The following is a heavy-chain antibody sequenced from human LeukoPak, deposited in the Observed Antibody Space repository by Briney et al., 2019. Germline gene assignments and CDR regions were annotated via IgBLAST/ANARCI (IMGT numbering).Heavy chain of an antibody. J-gene: IGHJ4*02. CDR1: GGSISSYY. CDR3: ARIPLYSSSWHADY. Sequence: SETLSLTCTVSGGSISSYYWSWIRQPPGKGLEWIGYIYYSGSTNYNPSLKSRVTISVDTSKNQFSLKLSSVTAADTAVYYCARIPLYSSSWHADYWGQGTLVTVSS. D-gene: IGHD6-13*01. CDR2: IYYSGST. V-gene: IGHV4-59*01.